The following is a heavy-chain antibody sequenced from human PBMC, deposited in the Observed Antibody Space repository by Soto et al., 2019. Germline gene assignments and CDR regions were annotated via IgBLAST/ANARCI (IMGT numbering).Heavy chain of an antibody. Sequence: GASVKVSCKASGGTFSSYTISWVRQAPGQGLEWMGRIIPILGIANYAQKFKGRDTITADKSTSTAYMELSILRSEDTAVYYCARSLYSNVLDYYYMDVWGKGTTVTVSS. J-gene: IGHJ6*03. CDR3: ARSLYSNVLDYYYMDV. CDR2: IIPILGIA. D-gene: IGHD4-4*01. V-gene: IGHV1-69*02. CDR1: GGTFSSYT.